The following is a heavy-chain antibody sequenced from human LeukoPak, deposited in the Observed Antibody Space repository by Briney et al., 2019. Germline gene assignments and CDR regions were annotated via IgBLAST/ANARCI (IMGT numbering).Heavy chain of an antibody. J-gene: IGHJ4*02. D-gene: IGHD3-10*01. V-gene: IGHV1-8*02. CDR3: AVYGSGSYFQLRYFDY. CDR2: MNPNSGNT. CDR1: GYTFTGYY. Sequence: RRASVKVSCKASGYTFTGYYMHWVRQAPGQGLEWMGWMNPNSGNTGYARKFQGRVTMTRNTSISTAYMELSSLRSEDTAVYYCAVYGSGSYFQLRYFDYWGQGTLVTVSS.